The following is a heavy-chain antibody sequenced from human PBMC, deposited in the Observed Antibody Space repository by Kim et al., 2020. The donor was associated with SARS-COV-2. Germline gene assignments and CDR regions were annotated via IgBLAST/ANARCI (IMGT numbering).Heavy chain of an antibody. V-gene: IGHV3-23*01. CDR3: ANGYGSGNHPWGWFDP. CDR2: ISGIGDRT. D-gene: IGHD3-10*01. CDR1: GFTFSGYA. J-gene: IGHJ5*02. Sequence: GGSLRLSCAASGFTFSGYAMSWVRQAPGRGLEWVATISGIGDRTFYADSVKGRFTISRDNSKNTLVLQMNSLRAEDTALYYCANGYGSGNHPWGWFDPWG.